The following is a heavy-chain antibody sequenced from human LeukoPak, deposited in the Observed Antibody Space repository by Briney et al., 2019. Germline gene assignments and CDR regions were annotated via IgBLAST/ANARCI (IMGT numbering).Heavy chain of an antibody. V-gene: IGHV1-2*02. J-gene: IGHJ1*01. Sequence: ASVKVSYKASGYTFTGYYMHWVRQAPGQGLEWMGWINPNSGGTNYAQKFQGRVTMTRDTSISTAYMELGWLRSDDTAVYYCAREDFYDSSGYYKNKEYFQHWGQGTLVTVSS. D-gene: IGHD3-22*01. CDR2: INPNSGGT. CDR1: GYTFTGYY. CDR3: AREDFYDSSGYYKNKEYFQH.